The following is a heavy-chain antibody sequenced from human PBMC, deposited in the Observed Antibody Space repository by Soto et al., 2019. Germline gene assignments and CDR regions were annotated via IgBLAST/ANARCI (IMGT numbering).Heavy chain of an antibody. CDR2: INPRTGDT. Sequence: ASVKVSFKASGYTFTDYYLYWVRQAAGQGPEWLGGINPRTGDTNQAQKFQGRVTMTRDMSLTTAYMELHRLTSDDTAVYYCARDPIGGGAPDYFASWGQGSLVTVSS. D-gene: IGHD3-16*01. J-gene: IGHJ4*02. CDR1: GYTFTDYY. V-gene: IGHV1-2*02. CDR3: ARDPIGGGAPDYFAS.